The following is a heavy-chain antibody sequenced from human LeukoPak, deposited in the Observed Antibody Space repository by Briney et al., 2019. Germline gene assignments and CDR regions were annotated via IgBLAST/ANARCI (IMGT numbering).Heavy chain of an antibody. CDR3: AREQRGGLGANLGVLFASYYTYYYMDV. V-gene: IGHV1-46*01. D-gene: IGHD3-16*01. J-gene: IGHJ6*03. CDR2: INPTDGAT. Sequence: ASVKVSCKASGYTFTMYYIHWVRQAPGQGLEWMGVINPTDGATTYAQRFQGRVTMTRDMSTTTVYMDLRSLRSEDTAVYFCAREQRGGLGANLGVLFASYYTYYYMDVWGRGTTVTVSS. CDR1: GYTFTMYY.